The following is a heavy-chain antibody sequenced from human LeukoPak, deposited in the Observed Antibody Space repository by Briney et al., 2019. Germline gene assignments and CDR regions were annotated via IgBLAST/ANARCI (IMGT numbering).Heavy chain of an antibody. CDR1: GGSISSSNW. Sequence: SETLSLTCAVSGGSISSSNWWSWVRQPPGKGLEWIGEIYHSGSTNYNPSLKSRVPISVDKSKNQFSLKLSSVTAADTAVYYCARDLARWFAPWGQGTMVTVSS. J-gene: IGHJ5*02. CDR3: ARDLARWFAP. CDR2: IYHSGST. V-gene: IGHV4-4*02.